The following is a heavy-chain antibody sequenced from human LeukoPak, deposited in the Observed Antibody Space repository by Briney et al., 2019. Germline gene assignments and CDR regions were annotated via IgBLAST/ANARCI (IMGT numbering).Heavy chain of an antibody. CDR1: GDSISSSSYY. CDR3: ARNEDYYYYYMDV. Sequence: SETLSLTCTVSGDSISSSSYYWGWIRQPPGKGLEWIGSIFHSGSTYYNPSLKSRVTISVDTSKNQFSLKLTSVTAADTAVYYCARNEDYYYYYMDVWGKGTTVTISS. J-gene: IGHJ6*03. CDR2: IFHSGST. V-gene: IGHV4-39*01.